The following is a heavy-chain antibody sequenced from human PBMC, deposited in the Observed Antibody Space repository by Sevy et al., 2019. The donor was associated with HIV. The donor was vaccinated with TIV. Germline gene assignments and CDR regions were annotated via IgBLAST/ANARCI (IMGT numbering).Heavy chain of an antibody. Sequence: SETLSLTCAVYGGSFSGYYWSWIRQPPGKGLEWIGEINHSGSTNYNPSLKSRVTISVDTSKNQFSLKLSSVTAADTAVYYCARGGGYSYGYYYYYYGMDVWGQGTMVTVSS. J-gene: IGHJ6*02. CDR2: INHSGST. D-gene: IGHD5-18*01. V-gene: IGHV4-34*01. CDR3: ARGGGYSYGYYYYYYGMDV. CDR1: GGSFSGYY.